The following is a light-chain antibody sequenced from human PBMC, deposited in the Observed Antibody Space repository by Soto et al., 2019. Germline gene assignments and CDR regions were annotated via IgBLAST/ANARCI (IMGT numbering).Light chain of an antibody. CDR1: SSDVGGYNS. Sequence: HSALTQPPSASGSPGQSVTISCTGTSSDVGGYNSVSWYQQHPGKAPKLMIYGVSTRPSGVPDRFSGSKSGNTASLTVSGLQAEDEADYYCRSHSGSNNRVVFGGGTKLTVL. J-gene: IGLJ2*01. CDR2: GVS. CDR3: RSHSGSNNRVV. V-gene: IGLV2-8*01.